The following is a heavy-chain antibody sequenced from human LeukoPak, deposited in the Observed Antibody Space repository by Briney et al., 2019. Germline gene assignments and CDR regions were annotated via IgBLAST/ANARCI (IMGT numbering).Heavy chain of an antibody. V-gene: IGHV4-4*07. D-gene: IGHD3-3*01. CDR3: AKESVFGVVEDY. J-gene: IGHJ4*02. CDR1: GGSISSYY. CDR2: IYTSGST. Sequence: PSETLSLPCTVSGGSISSYYWSWIRQPAGKGLEWIERIYTSGSTNYNPSLKSRVTMSVDTSKNQFSLKLSSAAAADTAVYYCAKESVFGVVEDYWGQGTLVTVSS.